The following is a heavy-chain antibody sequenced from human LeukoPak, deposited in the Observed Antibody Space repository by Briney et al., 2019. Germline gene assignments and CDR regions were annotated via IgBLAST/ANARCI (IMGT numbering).Heavy chain of an antibody. CDR2: IKQDGSEK. CDR1: GFTFSSYW. V-gene: IGHV3-7*03. D-gene: IGHD3-3*01. CDR3: ARASFGVIVGPDY. J-gene: IGHJ4*02. Sequence: GGSLRLSCAASGFTFSSYWMSWVRQAPGKGLEWVANIKQDGSEKYYVDSVKGRFTISRDNAKNSLYLQMNSLRAEDTAVYYCARASFGVIVGPDYWGQGTLVTVSS.